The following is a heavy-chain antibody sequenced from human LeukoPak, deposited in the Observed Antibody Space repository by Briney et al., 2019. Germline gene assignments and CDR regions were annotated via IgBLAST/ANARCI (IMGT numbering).Heavy chain of an antibody. Sequence: GGSLRLSCAASGFTFQYYAMTWVRQAPGQGLEWLSIISGNGGSIYYAKSVKGRFTISRDNSKNTLYLQMNSLRTEGTAVFYCAKGEGVDGCSGGSCLFQYWGQGTLVTVSS. V-gene: IGHV3-23*01. J-gene: IGHJ1*01. D-gene: IGHD2-15*01. CDR3: AKGEGVDGCSGGSCLFQY. CDR1: GFTFQYYA. CDR2: ISGNGGSI.